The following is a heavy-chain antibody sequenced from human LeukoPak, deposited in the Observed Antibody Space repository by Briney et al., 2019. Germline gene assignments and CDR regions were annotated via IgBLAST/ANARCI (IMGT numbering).Heavy chain of an antibody. CDR1: GYTFTSYY. CDR3: ARRHPGVVQFDY. J-gene: IGHJ4*02. CDR2: INPNSGGT. Sequence: ASVKVSCKASGYTFTSYYMHWVRQAPGQGLEWMGWINPNSGGTNYAQKFQGRVTMTRDTSISTAYMELSRLRSDDTAVYYCARRHPGVVQFDYWGQGTLVTVSS. V-gene: IGHV1-2*02. D-gene: IGHD3-3*01.